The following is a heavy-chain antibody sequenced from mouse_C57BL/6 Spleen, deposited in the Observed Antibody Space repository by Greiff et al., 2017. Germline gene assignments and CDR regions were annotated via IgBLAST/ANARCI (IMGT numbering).Heavy chain of an antibody. CDR3: TRHDGSSWYVEV. J-gene: IGHJ1*03. V-gene: IGHV6-6*01. Sequence: DVKLQESGGGLVQPGGSMKLSCAASGFTFSDAWMDWVRQSPEKGLEWVAEIRNKANNHATYYAESVKGRFTISSDDSKSSVYLQMNSLRDEDTGIYYCTRHDGSSWYVEVWGTGTTVTVSS. CDR1: GFTFSDAW. D-gene: IGHD1-1*01. CDR2: IRNKANNHAT.